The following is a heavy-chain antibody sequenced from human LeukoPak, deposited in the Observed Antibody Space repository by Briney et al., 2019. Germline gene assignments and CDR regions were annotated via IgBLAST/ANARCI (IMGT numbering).Heavy chain of an antibody. CDR2: ISSSGSTI. Sequence: GGSLRLSCAASGFTFSIYGMNWVRQAPGKGLEWVSYISSSGSTIYYADSVKGRFTISRDNAKNSLYLQMNSLRAEDTAVYYCARDLSLYCSGGSCYSLNYWGQGTLVTVSS. CDR1: GFTFSIYG. D-gene: IGHD2-15*01. V-gene: IGHV3-48*04. J-gene: IGHJ4*02. CDR3: ARDLSLYCSGGSCYSLNY.